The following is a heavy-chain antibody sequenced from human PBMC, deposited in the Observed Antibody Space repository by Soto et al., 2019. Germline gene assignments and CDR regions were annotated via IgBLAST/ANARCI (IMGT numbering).Heavy chain of an antibody. Sequence: GGSLRLFCAASGFTFSSYAMHWVRQAPGKWLEWVAVISYDGSNKYYADSVKGRFSISRDNSRNTLYLPIYSLRAEDTAGYYGGKRPCGYNYSGRSGYRSTNNGAFGSWGQGTMVTVS. CDR3: GKRPCGYNYSGRSGYRSTNNGAFGS. V-gene: IGHV3-30-3*02. D-gene: IGHD3-3*01. CDR2: ISYDGSNK. J-gene: IGHJ3*02. CDR1: GFTFSSYA.